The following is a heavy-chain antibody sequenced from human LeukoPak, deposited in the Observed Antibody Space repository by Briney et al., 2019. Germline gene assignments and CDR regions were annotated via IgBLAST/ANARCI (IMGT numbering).Heavy chain of an antibody. V-gene: IGHV4-39*07. CDR2: IYYSGST. Sequence: SETLSLTCIVSGGSISSSIYYWAWVRQPPGKGLEWIGNIYYSGSTYYNPSLKSRVTLSVDTSKNQFSLKLSSVTAADTAVYYCARRMANYYDSSGPNWYFDLWGRGTLVTVSS. CDR3: ARRMANYYDSSGPNWYFDL. D-gene: IGHD3-22*01. J-gene: IGHJ2*01. CDR1: GGSISSSIYY.